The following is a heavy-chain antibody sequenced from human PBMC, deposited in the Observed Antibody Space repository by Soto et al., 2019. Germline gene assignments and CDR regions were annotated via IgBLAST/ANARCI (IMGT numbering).Heavy chain of an antibody. D-gene: IGHD3-3*01. V-gene: IGHV1-8*01. CDR1: GYTFTSYD. J-gene: IGHJ6*02. CDR3: ARPRSGSDYYGMDV. CDR2: MNPNSGNT. Sequence: QVQLVQSGAEVKKPGASVKVSCKASGYTFTSYDINWVRQATGQGLEWMGWMNPNSGNTGYAQKFQGSVTMTRNTSIITAYMELSSLRSEDTAVYYCARPRSGSDYYGMDVWGQGTAVTVSS.